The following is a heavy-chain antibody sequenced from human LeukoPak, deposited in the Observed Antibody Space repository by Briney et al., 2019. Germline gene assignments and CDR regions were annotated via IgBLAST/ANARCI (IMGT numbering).Heavy chain of an antibody. CDR1: GGSISSYY. D-gene: IGHD3-22*01. CDR3: ARGIYDSSGYYVDY. Sequence: PSETLSLTCTVSGGSISSYYWSWIRQPPGKGLEWIGYIYYSGSTKYNPSLKSRVTISVDTSKNQFSLRLSSVTAADTAVYYCARGIYDSSGYYVDYWGQGTLVTVSS. CDR2: IYYSGST. J-gene: IGHJ4*02. V-gene: IGHV4-59*01.